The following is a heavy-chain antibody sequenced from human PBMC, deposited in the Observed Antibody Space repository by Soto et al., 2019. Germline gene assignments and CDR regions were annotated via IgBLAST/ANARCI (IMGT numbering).Heavy chain of an antibody. J-gene: IGHJ4*02. V-gene: IGHV4-59*01. CDR2: IYYSGST. D-gene: IGHD2-2*01. CDR1: GGSISSYY. Sequence: SETLSLTCTVSGGSISSYYWGWIRQPPGKGLEWIGYIYYSGSTNYNPSLKSRVTISVDTSKNQFSLKLSSVTAADTAVYYCARVRCISISCPGNYFDYWGQGTLVTVSS. CDR3: ARVRCISISCPGNYFDY.